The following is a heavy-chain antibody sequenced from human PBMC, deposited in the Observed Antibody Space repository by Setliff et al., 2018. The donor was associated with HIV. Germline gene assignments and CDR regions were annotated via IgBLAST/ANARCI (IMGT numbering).Heavy chain of an antibody. J-gene: IGHJ6*03. Sequence: HPGGSLRLSCAASGFTFSSYEMNWVRQAPGKGLEWVSYISTSGNRIHYADSVKGRFTISRDNAKNSLYLQMDSLRAEDTAVYYCARDVVASYYYYMDVWGKGTTVTVSS. V-gene: IGHV3-48*03. CDR2: ISTSGNRI. CDR1: GFTFSSYE. D-gene: IGHD2-2*01. CDR3: ARDVVASYYYYMDV.